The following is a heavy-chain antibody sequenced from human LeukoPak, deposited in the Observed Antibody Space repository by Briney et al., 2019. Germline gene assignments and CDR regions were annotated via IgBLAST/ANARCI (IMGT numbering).Heavy chain of an antibody. CDR3: ARVHVNSGYYFGDAFDI. V-gene: IGHV4-38-2*02. J-gene: IGHJ3*02. D-gene: IGHD3-22*01. Sequence: SETLSLTCTVSGYSITRGSYWGWIRQPPGKGLEWIANIYHSGSTYYNPSLKSRVTISVDTSKNQFSLKLSSVTAADTAIYYCARVHVNSGYYFGDAFDIWGQGTMVTVSS. CDR2: IYHSGST. CDR1: GYSITRGSY.